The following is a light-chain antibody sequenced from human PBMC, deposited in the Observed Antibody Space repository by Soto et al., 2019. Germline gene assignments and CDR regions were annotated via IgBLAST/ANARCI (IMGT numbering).Light chain of an antibody. CDR2: AAS. V-gene: IGKV1-39*01. CDR3: QHTTDFT. Sequence: DIQMTQSPSSLSASVGDRVTITCRASQSISSYLNWYQQKPGKAPKLLIYAASSLERGVPPRFSGSTSGAESTLTITGLQPDDLGTYYCQHTTDFTFGQGTKVDI. J-gene: IGKJ2*01. CDR1: QSISSY.